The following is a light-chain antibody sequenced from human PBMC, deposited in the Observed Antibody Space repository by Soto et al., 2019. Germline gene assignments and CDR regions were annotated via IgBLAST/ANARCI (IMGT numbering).Light chain of an antibody. CDR3: TSYTSSSTLV. V-gene: IGLV2-14*03. CDR1: SSDVGGYNF. CDR2: DVS. Sequence: QSVLTQPASVSGSPGQSIAISCTGTSSDVGGYNFVSWYQQHPGKAPKLMIYDVSSRPSGVSDRFSGSKCGNTASLTISGLQAEDESDYYCTSYTSSSTLVFGGGTKLTVL. J-gene: IGLJ2*01.